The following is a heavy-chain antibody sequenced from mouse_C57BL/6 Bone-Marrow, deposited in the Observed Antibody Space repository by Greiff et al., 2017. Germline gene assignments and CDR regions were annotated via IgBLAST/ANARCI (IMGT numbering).Heavy chain of an antibody. V-gene: IGHV10-3*01. CDR3: VRDQGWDGDYAMDY. J-gene: IGHJ4*01. CDR2: IRSKSSNYAT. CDR1: GFTFNTYA. Sequence: EVQLVESGGGLVQPKGSLKLSCAASGFTFNTYAMHWVRQAPGKGLEWVARIRSKSSNYATYYADSVKDRFTISRDDSQSMLYLQMNNLKTEDTAMYYCVRDQGWDGDYAMDYWGQGTSVTVSS. D-gene: IGHD3-3*01.